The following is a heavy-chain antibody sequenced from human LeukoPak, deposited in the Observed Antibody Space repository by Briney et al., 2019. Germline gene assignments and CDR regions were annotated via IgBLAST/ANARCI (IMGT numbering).Heavy chain of an antibody. Sequence: GGSLRLSCSASGFTFSVYAVHWVRQAPGKGLEYVSTIISNGGSTYYADSVKGRFTISRDNSKNTVSLQMSSLRAEDTALYYCVKDGLAFCGGDFYSYFDYWGQGTLVTVSS. D-gene: IGHD2-21*02. CDR2: IISNGGST. J-gene: IGHJ4*02. CDR3: VKDGLAFCGGDFYSYFDY. V-gene: IGHV3-64D*06. CDR1: GFTFSVYA.